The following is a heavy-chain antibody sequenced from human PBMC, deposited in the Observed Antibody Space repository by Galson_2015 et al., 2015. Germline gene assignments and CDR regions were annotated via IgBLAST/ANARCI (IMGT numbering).Heavy chain of an antibody. CDR1: GFTVSSDY. CDR2: IYSGGST. V-gene: IGHV3-53*01. Sequence: SLRLSCAASGFTVSSDYMSWVRQAPGKGLEWVSVIYSGGSTYYADSVKGRFTISRDNSKNTLYLQMNSLRAEDTAVYYCAGEYQLPGSPFFDYWGQGTLVTVSS. D-gene: IGHD2-2*01. CDR3: AGEYQLPGSPFFDY. J-gene: IGHJ4*02.